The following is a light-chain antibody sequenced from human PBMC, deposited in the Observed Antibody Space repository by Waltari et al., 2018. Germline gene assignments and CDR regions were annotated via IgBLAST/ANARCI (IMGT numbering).Light chain of an antibody. CDR1: QSVSSS. Sequence: EIVLTQSPATLSLSPGERATLSCRASQSVSSSLGWYQQKPGQAARLLIYDASNRATGIPARYSGSGSGTDFTLTISSLEPEDFAIYYCQQRSAWPTFGGGTKVEIK. CDR2: DAS. CDR3: QQRSAWPT. V-gene: IGKV3-11*01. J-gene: IGKJ4*01.